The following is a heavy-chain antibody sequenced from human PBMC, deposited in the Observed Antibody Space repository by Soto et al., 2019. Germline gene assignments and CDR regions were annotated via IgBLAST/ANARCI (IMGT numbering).Heavy chain of an antibody. CDR2: IKSKTDGGTT. CDR1: VFTCSNAW. D-gene: IGHD3-9*01. CDR3: TTSYDILTGVPYGMDV. J-gene: IGHJ6*02. V-gene: IGHV3-15*01. Sequence: GSLRLSCAASVFTCSNAWMSWVRQAPGKGLEWVGRIKSKTDGGTTDYAAPVKGRFTISRDDSKNTLYLQMNSLKTEDTAVYYCTTSYDILTGVPYGMDVWGQGTTVTVSS.